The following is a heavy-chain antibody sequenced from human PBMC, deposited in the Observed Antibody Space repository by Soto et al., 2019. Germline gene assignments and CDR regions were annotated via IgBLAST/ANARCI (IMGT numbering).Heavy chain of an antibody. CDR1: GFTFSSYG. CDR3: AKVVGATRSGGY. Sequence: QVQLVESGGGVVQPGRSLRLSCAASGFTFSSYGMHWVRQAPGKGLEWVAVISYDGSNKYYADSVKGRFTISRDNSKNTLYPQMNSLRAEDTAVYYCAKVVGATRSGGYWGQGTLVTVSS. V-gene: IGHV3-30*18. CDR2: ISYDGSNK. D-gene: IGHD1-26*01. J-gene: IGHJ4*02.